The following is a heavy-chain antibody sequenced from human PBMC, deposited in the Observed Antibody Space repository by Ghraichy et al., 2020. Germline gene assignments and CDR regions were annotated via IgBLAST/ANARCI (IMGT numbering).Heavy chain of an antibody. J-gene: IGHJ4*02. CDR1: GFTFSSYA. D-gene: IGHD6-19*01. V-gene: IGHV3-23*01. Sequence: GGSLRLSCAASGFTFSSYAMSWVRQAPGKGLEWVSAISGSGGSTYYADSVKGRFTISRDNSKNTLYLQMNSLRAEDTAVYYCAKDFGIAVAGTKDYWGQGTLVTVSS. CDR2: ISGSGGST. CDR3: AKDFGIAVAGTKDY.